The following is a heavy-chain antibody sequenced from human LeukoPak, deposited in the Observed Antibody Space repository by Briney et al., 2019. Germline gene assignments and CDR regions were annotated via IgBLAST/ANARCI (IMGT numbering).Heavy chain of an antibody. J-gene: IGHJ4*02. D-gene: IGHD3-22*01. CDR1: GGSISSSSYY. CDR2: IYYSGST. CDR3: ARDELYYYDSSGYYPDFDY. Sequence: SETLSLTCTVSGGSISSSSYYWRWLRQPPGTGLEGIGSIYYSGSTYYNPSLKSRVTISVDTSKNQFSLKLSSVTAAGTAVYYCARDELYYYDSSGYYPDFDYWGQGTLVTVSS. V-gene: IGHV4-39*07.